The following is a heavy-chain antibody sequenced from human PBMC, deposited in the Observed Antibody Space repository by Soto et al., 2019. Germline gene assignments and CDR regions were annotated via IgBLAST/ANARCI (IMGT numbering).Heavy chain of an antibody. CDR3: ARVRYDSSGSYYFDY. D-gene: IGHD3-22*01. V-gene: IGHV4-31*03. Sequence: SETLCLTCTVSGGNISSGGYYWSWIRQHPGKGLEWIGYIYYSGSTYYNPSLKSRVTISVDTSKNQFSLKLSSVTAADTAVYYCARVRYDSSGSYYFDYWGQGTLVTVSS. CDR1: GGNISSGGYY. J-gene: IGHJ4*02. CDR2: IYYSGST.